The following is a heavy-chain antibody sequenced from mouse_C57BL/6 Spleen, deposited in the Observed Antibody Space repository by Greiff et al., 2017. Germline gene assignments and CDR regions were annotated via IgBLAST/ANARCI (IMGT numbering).Heavy chain of an antibody. CDR3: ALPYLDY. D-gene: IGHD2-10*01. J-gene: IGHJ2*01. CDR2: INPNNGGT. CDR1: GYTFTDYY. Sequence: EVQLQQSGPELVKPGASVKISCKASGYTFTDYYMNWVKQSHGKSLEWIGDINPNNGGTSYNQKFKGKATLTVDKSSSTAYMELRSLTSEDSAVXYCALPYLDYWGQGTTLTVSS. V-gene: IGHV1-26*01.